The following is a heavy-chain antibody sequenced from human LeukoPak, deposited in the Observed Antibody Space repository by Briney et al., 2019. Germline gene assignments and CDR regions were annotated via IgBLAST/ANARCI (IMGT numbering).Heavy chain of an antibody. CDR1: GFTFSSYG. V-gene: IGHV3-33*01. J-gene: IGHJ4*02. CDR2: IWNDGSSK. D-gene: IGHD1-26*01. Sequence: GGSLRLSCAASGFTFSSYGMHWVRQAPGKGLEWVAIIWNDGSSKYYADSVKGRFTISRDNSKNTLYVQMSSLRSEDTAVYYCARDRAGANPGYSFDYWGQGTLVTVSS. CDR3: ARDRAGANPGYSFDY.